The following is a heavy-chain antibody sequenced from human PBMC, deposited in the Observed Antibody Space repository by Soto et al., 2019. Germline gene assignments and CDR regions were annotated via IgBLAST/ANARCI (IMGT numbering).Heavy chain of an antibody. CDR2: IYHSGST. CDR3: ATVGYCTNGVCFDYFDY. Sequence: QVQLQESGPGLVKPSGTLSLTCAVSGGSISSRNWWSWVRQPPGKGLEWIGEIYHSGSTNYNPSLKSRSTISVDKSKNQFSLKLSSVTAADTAVYYCATVGYCTNGVCFDYFDYWGQGTLVTVSS. D-gene: IGHD2-8*01. CDR1: GGSISSRNW. V-gene: IGHV4-4*02. J-gene: IGHJ4*02.